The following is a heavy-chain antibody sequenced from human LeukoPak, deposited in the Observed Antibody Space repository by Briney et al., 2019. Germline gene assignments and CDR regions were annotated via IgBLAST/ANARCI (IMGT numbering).Heavy chain of an antibody. CDR2: ISGSGSST. CDR3: AKGLYSSTWYGDS. CDR1: GVTVSNNF. J-gene: IGHJ4*02. Sequence: GGSLRLSCAASGVTVSNNFMSWVRQAPGKGLEWVSVISGSGSSTYYADSVKGRFTISRVNSRKTVYLQMNSLRAEDTAVYYCAKGLYSSTWYGDSWGQGTLVTVSS. D-gene: IGHD6-13*01. V-gene: IGHV3-23*01.